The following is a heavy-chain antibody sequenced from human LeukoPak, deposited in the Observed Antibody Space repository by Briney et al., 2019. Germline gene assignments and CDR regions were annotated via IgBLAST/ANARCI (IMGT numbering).Heavy chain of an antibody. CDR2: ISGSGGST. D-gene: IGHD3-22*01. V-gene: IGHV3-23*01. Sequence: GGSLRLSCAASGFTFSSYAMSRVRQAPGKGLEGVSAISGSGGSTYYADSVKGRFTISRDNSKNTLYLPMNSLRAEDTAVYSRAKDPSPYYYDSSGYYQGFDYWGQATLVTVPS. J-gene: IGHJ4*02. CDR1: GFTFSSYA. CDR3: AKDPSPYYYDSSGYYQGFDY.